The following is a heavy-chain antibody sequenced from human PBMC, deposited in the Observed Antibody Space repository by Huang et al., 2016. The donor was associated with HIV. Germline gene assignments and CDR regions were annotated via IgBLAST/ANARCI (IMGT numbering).Heavy chain of an antibody. V-gene: IGHV1-18*01. D-gene: IGHD5-18*01. CDR2: VSDYNGNK. J-gene: IGHJ6*03. Sequence: QVQLVQSVAEVKKPGASVKVSCKPSGYTCSSFGISWVRQAHGEGLEWGGWVSDYNGNKKCAQKFPDRLTMTTDTSTSTAYMALRSLRSDDTAVYYCARGGGIQLWLLGYYYMDVWGNGTTVTVSS. CDR1: GYTCSSFG. CDR3: ARGGGIQLWLLGYYYMDV.